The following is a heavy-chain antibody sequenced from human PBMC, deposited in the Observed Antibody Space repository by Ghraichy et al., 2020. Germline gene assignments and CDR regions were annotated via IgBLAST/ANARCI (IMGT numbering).Heavy chain of an antibody. CDR2: ISSSSTYT. J-gene: IGHJ6*03. CDR1: GFPFSDYS. D-gene: IGHD3-3*02. Sequence: LTCAASGFPFSDYSMSWIRQAPGKRLEWISNISSSSTYTNYAESVKGRFTISRDNAKNSLLLQMKSLRAEDTAVYYCARGPHFPSYYYMDVWGKGTTVTVSS. V-gene: IGHV3-11*05. CDR3: ARGPHFPSYYYMDV.